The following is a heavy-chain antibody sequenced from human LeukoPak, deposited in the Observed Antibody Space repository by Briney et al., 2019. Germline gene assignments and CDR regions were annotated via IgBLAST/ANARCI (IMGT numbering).Heavy chain of an antibody. Sequence: PSETLSLTCTVSGGSISSGDSYWSWIRQPPGKGLEWIGYICYSGSTYYNPSLKSRVTISVDTSKNQFSLKLSSVTAADTAVYYCARGMDCSSTSCYRFYNWFDPWGQGTLVTVSS. CDR1: GGSISSGDSY. D-gene: IGHD2-2*02. V-gene: IGHV4-30-4*01. CDR2: ICYSGST. CDR3: ARGMDCSSTSCYRFYNWFDP. J-gene: IGHJ5*02.